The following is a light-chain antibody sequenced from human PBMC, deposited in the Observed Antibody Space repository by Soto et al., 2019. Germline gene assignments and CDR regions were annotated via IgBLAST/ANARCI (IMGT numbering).Light chain of an antibody. CDR1: QSVSSSY. CDR2: GAS. Sequence: EIVLTHSPGTLSLSPGERAALSCRASQSVSSSYLAWYQQKPGQAPRLLIYGASTRATGIPVRFSGSGFGTEFTLTISSLQSEDFAVYYCQQYKNWPLFGQGTRWRL. J-gene: IGKJ5*01. V-gene: IGKV3-15*01. CDR3: QQYKNWPL.